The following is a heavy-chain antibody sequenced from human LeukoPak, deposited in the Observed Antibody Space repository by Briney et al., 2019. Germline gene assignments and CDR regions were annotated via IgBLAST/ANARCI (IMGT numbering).Heavy chain of an antibody. CDR1: GFTFSSYA. CDR3: ARGSPVDY. J-gene: IGHJ4*02. CDR2: TSYDGSNK. Sequence: GGSLRLSCAASGFTFSSYAMYWVRQAPGKGLERVAVTSYDGSNKYYADSVKGRFTISRDNSKNTLYLQMNSLRVEDTAVYYCARGSPVDYWGQGTLVTVSS. V-gene: IGHV3-30-3*01.